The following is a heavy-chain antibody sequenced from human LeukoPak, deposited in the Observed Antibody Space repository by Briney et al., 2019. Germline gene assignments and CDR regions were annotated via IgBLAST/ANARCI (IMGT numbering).Heavy chain of an antibody. J-gene: IGHJ4*02. CDR2: ISGSGGST. CDR1: GFTFSSYA. D-gene: IGHD2-2*01. V-gene: IGHV3-23*01. CDR3: AKGGVGQLLGANDY. Sequence: GGSLRLSCAASGFTFSSYAMSWVRQAPGKGLEWVSAISGSGGSTYYADSVKGRFTISRDNSKNTLYLQMNSLRAEDTAVYYCAKGGVGQLLGANDYWGQGTLVTVSS.